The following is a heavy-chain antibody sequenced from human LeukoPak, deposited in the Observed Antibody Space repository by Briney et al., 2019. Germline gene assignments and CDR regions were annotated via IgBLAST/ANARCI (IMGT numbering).Heavy chain of an antibody. D-gene: IGHD3-22*01. V-gene: IGHV3-23*01. CDR2: ISGGGYST. CDR1: GFTFSSYA. Sequence: PGGSLRLSCAASGFTFSSYAMSWVRQAPGKGLEWVSAISGGGYSTYYADSVTGRFTISRDNSKNTLYLQMNSLRAEDTAVYYCARDGSSGFLGWGQGTLVTVSS. CDR3: ARDGSSGFLG. J-gene: IGHJ4*02.